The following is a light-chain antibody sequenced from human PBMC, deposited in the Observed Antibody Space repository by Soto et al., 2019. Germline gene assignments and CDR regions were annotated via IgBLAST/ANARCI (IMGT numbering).Light chain of an antibody. CDR2: AAS. Sequence: DIQMTQSPSSLSASVEDRVIITCRASQSISNHLNWYQQKPGKAPKLLIFAASSLQSGVPSRFSGSRSGPDFTLTISSLQPEDFATYYCQQDYNYPLTFGGGTKVDIK. CDR1: QSISNH. V-gene: IGKV1-39*01. J-gene: IGKJ4*01. CDR3: QQDYNYPLT.